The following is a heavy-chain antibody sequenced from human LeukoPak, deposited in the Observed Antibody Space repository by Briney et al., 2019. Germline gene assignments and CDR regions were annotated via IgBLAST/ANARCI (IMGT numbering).Heavy chain of an antibody. CDR3: AKDERNWNYNLASQTYD. CDR1: GFRFSSYA. Sequence: GGSLRLSCAASGFRFSSYAMSWVRQAPGKGLEWVSGISGSGVSTYYADSVKGRFTVSRDNSKNTLYLQMSSLRAEDTAVYYCAKDERNWNYNLASQTYDWGQGTLVTVSS. CDR2: ISGSGVST. D-gene: IGHD1-7*01. J-gene: IGHJ4*02. V-gene: IGHV3-23*01.